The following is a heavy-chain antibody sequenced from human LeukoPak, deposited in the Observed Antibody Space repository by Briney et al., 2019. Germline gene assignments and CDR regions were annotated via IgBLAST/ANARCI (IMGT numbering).Heavy chain of an antibody. J-gene: IGHJ4*02. CDR2: ISVSSSYI. D-gene: IGHD2-21*02. V-gene: IGHV3-21*01. CDR3: ARSDYCGGDCYSSLSNY. Sequence: GGSLRLSCAASGFTFSSYSRNWVRQPPGKGLEWFSSISVSSSYIYYADSVRGRFTISRDNAKSSLYLQMNSLRAEDTAVYFCARSDYCGGDCYSSLSNYWGQGTLVTVSS. CDR1: GFTFSSYS.